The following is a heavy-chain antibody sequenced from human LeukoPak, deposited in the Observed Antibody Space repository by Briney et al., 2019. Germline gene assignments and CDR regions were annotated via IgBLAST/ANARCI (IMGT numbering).Heavy chain of an antibody. V-gene: IGHV3-48*02. CDR3: ARDLDYAFDY. CDR1: GFTFSRYS. CDR2: ISGSFSTI. D-gene: IGHD4-17*01. Sequence: PGGSLRLSCAASGFTFSRYSMNWVRQAPGKGLEWVSYISGSFSTIYYADSVKGRFTISRDNARNSLYLQMNSLGDEDTAVYYCARDLDYAFDYWGQGTLVTVSS. J-gene: IGHJ4*02.